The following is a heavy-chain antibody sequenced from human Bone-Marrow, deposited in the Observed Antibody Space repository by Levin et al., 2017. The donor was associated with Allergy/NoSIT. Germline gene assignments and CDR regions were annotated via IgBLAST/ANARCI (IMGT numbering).Heavy chain of an antibody. D-gene: IGHD1-1*01. J-gene: IGHJ1*01. Sequence: AGGSLRLSCAASGFTSGYFAMSWVRQTPGKGLEWVSSIVGTGSATYYAESVRGRFTISRDESKNTLYLHMNHLSADDTALYYCAKMEQQLVQGTFQEWGQGTLVTVSS. CDR1: GFTSGYFA. CDR3: AKMEQQLVQGTFQE. CDR2: IVGTGSAT. V-gene: IGHV3-23*01.